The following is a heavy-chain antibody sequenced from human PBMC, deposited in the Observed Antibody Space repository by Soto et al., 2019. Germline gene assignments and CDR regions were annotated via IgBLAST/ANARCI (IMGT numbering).Heavy chain of an antibody. CDR2: INPNNGGT. J-gene: IGHJ4*02. D-gene: IGHD3-3*01. CDR3: GFIAYDFCSGYYRPSDY. V-gene: IGHV1-2*04. CDR1: GYSFTGNS. Sequence: ASVKVSCKASGYSFTGNSMHWVRQAPGQGLEWMGWINPNNGGTNYAQRFRGWVTMTRDTSVSTAYMDLNRLKSDDTAVYYCGFIAYDFCSGYYRPSDYWGQGTLVTVSS.